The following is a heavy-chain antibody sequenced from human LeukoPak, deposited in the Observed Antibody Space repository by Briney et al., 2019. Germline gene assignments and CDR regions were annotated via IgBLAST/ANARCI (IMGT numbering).Heavy chain of an antibody. CDR3: ARGSQWLGMYYFDY. CDR1: GYTFTGYY. Sequence: GASVKVSCKASGYTFTGYYMHWVRQAPGQGLEWMGWINPNSGGTNYAQKFQGRVTMTRDTSISTAYMELSRLRSHDTAVYYCARGSQWLGMYYFDYWGQGTLVTVSS. CDR2: INPNSGGT. V-gene: IGHV1-2*02. D-gene: IGHD6-19*01. J-gene: IGHJ4*02.